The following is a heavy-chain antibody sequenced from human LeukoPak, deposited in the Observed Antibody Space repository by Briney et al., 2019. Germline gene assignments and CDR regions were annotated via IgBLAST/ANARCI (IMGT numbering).Heavy chain of an antibody. J-gene: IGHJ6*03. V-gene: IGHV4-4*07. Sequence: SHTLSLTLTVSGRSISIYYWNWIRQPAGKGLEWIGRIFTSRITNYNPSLKSRLTMSVDTSKNPFSLNLRSLIGAEPAINYYERETSGTYYNPPGYTDVWGKGTTVTVSS. CDR3: ERETSGTYYNPPGYTDV. CDR1: GRSISIYY. CDR2: IFTSRIT. D-gene: IGHD3-10*01.